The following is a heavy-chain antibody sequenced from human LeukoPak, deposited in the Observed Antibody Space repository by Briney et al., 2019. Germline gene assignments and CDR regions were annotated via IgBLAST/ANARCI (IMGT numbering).Heavy chain of an antibody. Sequence: PGGSLRLSCAASGFTFSSYSMNWVRQAPGKGLEWVSYISSSGSTIYYADSVKGRFTISRDNAKNSLYLQMNSLRAEDTAVYYCARGIMTTVTTRGQSYYMDVWGKGTTVTISS. CDR1: GFTFSSYS. D-gene: IGHD4-17*01. CDR2: ISSSGSTI. CDR3: ARGIMTTVTTRGQSYYMDV. J-gene: IGHJ6*03. V-gene: IGHV3-48*04.